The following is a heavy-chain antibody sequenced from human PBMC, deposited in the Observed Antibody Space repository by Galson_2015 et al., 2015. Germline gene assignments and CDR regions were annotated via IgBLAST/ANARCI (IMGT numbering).Heavy chain of an antibody. J-gene: IGHJ4*02. CDR1: GFTFSSYG. V-gene: IGHV3-7*04. CDR3: ARDLITIFGVVIHDY. D-gene: IGHD3-3*01. Sequence: SLRLSCAASGFTFSSYGMSWVRQAPGKGLEWVATIKKDGGEKYYVDSVKGRFTISRDNAKNSLYLQMNSLRAEDTAVYYCARDLITIFGVVIHDYWGQGTLVTVSS. CDR2: IKKDGGEK.